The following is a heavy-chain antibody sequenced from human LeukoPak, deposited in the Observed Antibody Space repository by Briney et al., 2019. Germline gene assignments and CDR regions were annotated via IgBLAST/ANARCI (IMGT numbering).Heavy chain of an antibody. CDR1: GGSFSGYY. CDR3: ATYYGSGSDSYYYYMDV. J-gene: IGHJ6*03. CDR2: INHSGST. V-gene: IGHV4-34*01. Sequence: SETLSLTCAVYGGSFSGYYWSWIRQPPGKGLEWIGEINHSGSTDYNPSLKSRVAISVATSKNQFSLKLSSVTAADTAVYYCATYYGSGSDSYYYYMDVWGRGTTVTVSS. D-gene: IGHD3-10*01.